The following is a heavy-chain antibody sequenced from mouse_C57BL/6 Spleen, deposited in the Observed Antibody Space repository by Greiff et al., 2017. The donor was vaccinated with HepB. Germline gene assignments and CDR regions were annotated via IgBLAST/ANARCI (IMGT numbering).Heavy chain of an antibody. CDR2: ISSGSSTI. Sequence: EVKLMESGGGLVKPGGSLKLSCAASGFTFSDYGMHWVRQAPEKGLEWVAYISSGSSTIYYADTVKGRFTISRDKAKNPLFLQMTSLRSEDTAMYYCARGNYYSNLDYWGQGTTLTVSS. J-gene: IGHJ2*01. D-gene: IGHD2-5*01. CDR1: GFTFSDYG. V-gene: IGHV5-17*01. CDR3: ARGNYYSNLDY.